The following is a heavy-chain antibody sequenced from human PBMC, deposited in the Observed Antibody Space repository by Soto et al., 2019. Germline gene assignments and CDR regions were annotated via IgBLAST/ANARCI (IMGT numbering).Heavy chain of an antibody. CDR1: GGSISSNNYY. J-gene: IGHJ4*02. D-gene: IGHD7-27*01. CDR3: ASHFRPTNWGGGYFAY. CDR2: MSYSRST. Sequence: QLQLQEPGPELVKPSETLSLTCFVSGGSISSNNYYWGWIRQPPGKGLEWIGSMSYSRSTYYNPSLTSRVTISVDTSKNQFSLKLTSVTAADTAVYYCASHFRPTNWGGGYFAYCGQGPLVTVSS. V-gene: IGHV4-39*01.